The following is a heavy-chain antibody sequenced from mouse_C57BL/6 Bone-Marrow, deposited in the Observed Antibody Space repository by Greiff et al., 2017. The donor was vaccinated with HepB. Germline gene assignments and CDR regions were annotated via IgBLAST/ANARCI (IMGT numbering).Heavy chain of an antibody. CDR3: AEYYYGSTHWYFDV. D-gene: IGHD1-1*01. J-gene: IGHJ1*03. CDR1: GYTFTSYG. V-gene: IGHV1-81*01. CDR2: IYPRSGNT. Sequence: QVQLQQSGAELARPGASVKLSCKASGYTFTSYGISWVKQRTGQGLEWIGEIYPRSGNTYYNEKFKGKATLTADKSSSTAYMELRSLTSEDSAVYFCAEYYYGSTHWYFDVWGTGTTVTVSS.